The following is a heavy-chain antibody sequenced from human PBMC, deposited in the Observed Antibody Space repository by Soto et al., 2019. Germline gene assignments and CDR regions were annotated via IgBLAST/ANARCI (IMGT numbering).Heavy chain of an antibody. CDR1: GYSFTSYA. D-gene: IGHD6-19*01. J-gene: IGHJ4*02. CDR2: INACNGNT. CDR3: ASQYPIAVADTCSY. Sequence: ASVKVSCKASGYSFTSYAMHWVRQSPGQRLEWMGWINACNGNTKYSQKFQGRVTITRDTSACTAYMELSSLSSQDTVVYSCASQYPIAVADTCSYRGQGPLVSVS. V-gene: IGHV1-3*01.